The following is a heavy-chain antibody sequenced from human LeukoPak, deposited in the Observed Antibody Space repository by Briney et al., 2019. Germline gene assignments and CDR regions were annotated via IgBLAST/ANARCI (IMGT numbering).Heavy chain of an antibody. J-gene: IGHJ4*02. CDR3: ASTITVTTDY. V-gene: IGHV4-38-2*02. CDR1: GYSISSGYY. Sequence: SETLSLTCTVSGYSISSGYYWGWIRQPPGKGLEWIGSIYHSGSAYYNPSLKSRATISVDTSKNQFSLKVSSVTAADTAVYYCASTITVTTDYWGQGTLVTVS. CDR2: IYHSGSA. D-gene: IGHD4-17*01.